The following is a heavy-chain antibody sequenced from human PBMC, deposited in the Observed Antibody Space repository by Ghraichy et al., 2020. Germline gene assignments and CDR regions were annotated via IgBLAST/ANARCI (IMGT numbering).Heavy chain of an antibody. D-gene: IGHD5-18*01. CDR1: GGSISSYY. CDR3: ARDEGVTGYSYGQTPQYYYYYGMDV. J-gene: IGHJ6*02. CDR2: IYYSGST. Sequence: SETLSLTCTVSGGSISSYYWSWIRQPPGKGLEWIGYIYYSGSTNYNPSLKSRVTISVDTSKNQFSLKLSSVTAADTAVYYCARDEGVTGYSYGQTPQYYYYYGMDVWGQGTTVTVSS. V-gene: IGHV4-59*01.